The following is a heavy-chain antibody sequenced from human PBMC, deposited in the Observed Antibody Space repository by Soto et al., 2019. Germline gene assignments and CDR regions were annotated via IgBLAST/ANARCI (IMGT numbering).Heavy chain of an antibody. CDR3: AKDLLPNTVTTCGS. CDR1: GFTFDSYG. CDR2: NSSDGNNK. J-gene: IGHJ5*02. Sequence: QVQLVESGGGVVQPGRSLRLSCAASGFTFDSYGMHWVRQAPGKGLEWVAVNSSDGNNKYYADSVKGRFTISRDNFKNTLYLQMSSLRADDTAVYYCAKDLLPNTVTTCGSWGQGTLVTVSS. V-gene: IGHV3-30*18. D-gene: IGHD4-17*01.